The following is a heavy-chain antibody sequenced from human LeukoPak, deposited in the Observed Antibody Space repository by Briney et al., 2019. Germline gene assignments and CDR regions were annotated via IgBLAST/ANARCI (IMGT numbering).Heavy chain of an antibody. D-gene: IGHD5-12*01. Sequence: SVKVSCKASGGTFSSYAISWVRQAPGQGLEWMGGIIPIFGTANYAQKFQGRVTITTDESTSTAYMELSSLRSEDTAVYYCASGYSGNYYVVYWGQGTLVTVSS. CDR2: IIPIFGTA. CDR1: GGTFSSYA. CDR3: ASGYSGNYYVVY. J-gene: IGHJ4*02. V-gene: IGHV1-69*05.